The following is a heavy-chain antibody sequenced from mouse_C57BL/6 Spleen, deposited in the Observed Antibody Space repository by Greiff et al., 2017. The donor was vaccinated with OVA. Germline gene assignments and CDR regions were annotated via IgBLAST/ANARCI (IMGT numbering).Heavy chain of an antibody. CDR2: LYPGSGST. D-gene: IGHD1-1*01. CDR3: ARQGGYYYGSSYEAY. Sequence: QVQLQQSGAELVKPGASVKMSCTASGYTFTSYWITWVKQRPGQGLEWIGDLYPGSGSTNYNEKFKSKATLTVDTSSSTAYMQLSSLTSEDSAVYYCARQGGYYYGSSYEAYWGQGTLVTVSA. V-gene: IGHV1-55*01. J-gene: IGHJ3*01. CDR1: GYTFTSYW.